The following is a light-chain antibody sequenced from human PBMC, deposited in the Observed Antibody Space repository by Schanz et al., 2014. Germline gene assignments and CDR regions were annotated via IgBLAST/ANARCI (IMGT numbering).Light chain of an antibody. CDR3: QQYHNSPPDT. J-gene: IGKJ2*01. CDR2: GAS. Sequence: EIVMTQSPATLSVSPGERATLSCRASQSVSSNLAWYQQKPGQAPRLLMYGASTRATGIPDRFSGRGSGTDFTLTISRLEPEDFAVYYCQQYHNSPPDTFGQGTKLEIK. V-gene: IGKV3D-15*01. CDR1: QSVSSN.